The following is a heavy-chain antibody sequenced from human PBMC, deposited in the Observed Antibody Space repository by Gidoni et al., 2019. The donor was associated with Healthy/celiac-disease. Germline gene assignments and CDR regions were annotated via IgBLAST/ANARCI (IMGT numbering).Heavy chain of an antibody. D-gene: IGHD5-12*01. Sequence: QVQLQQWGAGLWKPSETLSRTCAVYGGSCSGYYWSGIRQPPGKGLEWIGEIKHSGSTNYTPSLNSRVTISVDTSKTQFSLKLSSVTAADTAVYYCAGGHGYNPGWGQGTLVTVSS. CDR2: IKHSGST. V-gene: IGHV4-34*01. J-gene: IGHJ4*02. CDR1: GGSCSGYY. CDR3: AGGHGYNPG.